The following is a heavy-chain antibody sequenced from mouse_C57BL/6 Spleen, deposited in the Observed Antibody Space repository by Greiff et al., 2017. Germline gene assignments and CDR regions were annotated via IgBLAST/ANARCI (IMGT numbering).Heavy chain of an antibody. Sequence: EVQLVESGGGLVQPGGSLKLSCAASGFTFSDYYMYWVRQTPEKRLEWVAYISNGGGSTYYPDTVKGRFTISRDNAKNTLYLQMSRLKSEDTAMYYCARGGYDYDGDYFDYWGQGTTLTVSS. CDR3: ARGGYDYDGDYFDY. D-gene: IGHD2-4*01. J-gene: IGHJ2*01. V-gene: IGHV5-12*01. CDR1: GFTFSDYY. CDR2: ISNGGGST.